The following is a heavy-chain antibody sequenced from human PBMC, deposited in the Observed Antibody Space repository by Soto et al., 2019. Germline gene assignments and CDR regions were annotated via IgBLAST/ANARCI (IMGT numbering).Heavy chain of an antibody. Sequence: SVKVSGKASGGTFSTFGISCVLQAPLQGLEWMGGIIPFFGTARYSQKFEDRITITADESTNTVYMDLRSLTSEDTAIYYCAKSAPMDAGDKYYYDFWGQGALVTVSS. J-gene: IGHJ4*02. CDR2: IIPFFGTA. D-gene: IGHD4-17*01. V-gene: IGHV1-69*13. CDR1: GGTFSTFG. CDR3: AKSAPMDAGDKYYYDF.